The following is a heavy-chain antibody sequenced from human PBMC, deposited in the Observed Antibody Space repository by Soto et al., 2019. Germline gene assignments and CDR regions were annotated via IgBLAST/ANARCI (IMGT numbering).Heavy chain of an antibody. J-gene: IGHJ6*02. V-gene: IGHV1-69*13. CDR3: ARGTYSGYDRGGYYYYGMDV. CDR2: IIPIFGTA. Sequence: GXSGKFSCEASVGTFGSYAISWVRQAPGQGLEWMGGIIPIFGTANYAQKFQGRVTITADESTSTAYMELSSLRSEDTAVYYCARGTYSGYDRGGYYYYGMDVWGQGTTVTVS. D-gene: IGHD5-12*01. CDR1: VGTFGSYA.